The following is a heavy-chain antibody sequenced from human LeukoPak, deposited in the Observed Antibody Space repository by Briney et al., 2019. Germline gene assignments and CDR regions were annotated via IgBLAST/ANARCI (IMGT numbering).Heavy chain of an antibody. V-gene: IGHV1-46*01. Sequence: ASVKVSCKDSGYTFTTYSMHWVRQAPGQGLEWMAIINLSGGSTDYTQKFQGRVTMTRDTSTSTVYMELSSLRSEDTAVYYCVRHNHMDVWGQGTTVTVSS. CDR2: INLSGGST. CDR3: VRHNHMDV. CDR1: GYTFTTYS. J-gene: IGHJ6*02.